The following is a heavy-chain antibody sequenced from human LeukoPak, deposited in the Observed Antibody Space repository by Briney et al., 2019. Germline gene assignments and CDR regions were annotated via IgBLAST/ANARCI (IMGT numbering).Heavy chain of an antibody. CDR2: MWDDGTNE. V-gene: IGHV3-30*02. CDR1: GFNFGIYG. J-gene: IGHJ4*02. D-gene: IGHD1-26*01. CDR3: AKSLIVYSGSYVVPY. Sequence: GGSLRLSCTASGFNFGIYGMHWVRQAPGKGLEWVAVMWDDGTNEYYVESVKGRFTISRDNSKNTLYLQMNSLRAEDTAVYYCAKSLIVYSGSYVVPYWGQGTLVTVSS.